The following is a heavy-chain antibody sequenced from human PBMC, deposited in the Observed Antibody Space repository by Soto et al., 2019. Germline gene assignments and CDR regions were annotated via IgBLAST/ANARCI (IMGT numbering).Heavy chain of an antibody. CDR3: ARGASMGVATSGS. J-gene: IGHJ5*02. CDR2: INPSGGRT. CDR1: GYTFSSYY. V-gene: IGHV1-46*01. D-gene: IGHD5-12*01. Sequence: GASVKVSCKASGYTFSSYYMHWVRQAPGQGLEWMGIINPSGGRTNYAQKFQGRVTITADESTSTAYMELSSLRSEDTAVYYCARGASMGVATSGSWGQGTLVTVSS.